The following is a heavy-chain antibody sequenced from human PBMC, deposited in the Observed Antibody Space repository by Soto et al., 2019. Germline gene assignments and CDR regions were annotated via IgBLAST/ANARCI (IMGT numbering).Heavy chain of an antibody. CDR3: ARASGGGPYYNDPVYYRMEV. Sequence: ASVKVSCKASGYTFTSYNMHWVRQAPGQGLEWVGIINPSGGSTNYAQKFQGRVAMTRDTSTSTVYMELSSLRSEDTAVYYCARASGGGPYYNDPVYYRMEVWGQGTTVIVS. CDR1: GYTFTSYN. CDR2: INPSGGST. V-gene: IGHV1-46*01. J-gene: IGHJ6*02. D-gene: IGHD3-10*01.